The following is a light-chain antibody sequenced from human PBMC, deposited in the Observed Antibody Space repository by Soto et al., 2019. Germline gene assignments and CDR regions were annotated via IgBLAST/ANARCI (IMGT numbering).Light chain of an antibody. V-gene: IGKV1-33*01. CDR2: DAF. CDR1: QDISKY. J-gene: IGKJ1*01. Sequence: DIQMTQSPSSLSASVGDRVTITCQASQDISKYLNWYQQKPGKAPKLLMYDAFNLETGVPSRFSGSGSGTHFTFPISSLQPEDIATYYCQQYDNLPWTFGQGTKVEIK. CDR3: QQYDNLPWT.